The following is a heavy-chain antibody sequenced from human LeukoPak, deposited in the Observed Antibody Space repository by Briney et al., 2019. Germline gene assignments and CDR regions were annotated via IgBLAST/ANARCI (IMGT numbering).Heavy chain of an antibody. CDR1: GGSISSSSYY. V-gene: IGHV4-39*01. J-gene: IGHJ5*02. CDR2: IYYSGST. D-gene: IGHD6-13*01. Sequence: SETLSLTCTVSGGSISSSSYYWGWLRQPPGKGLEWIGSIYYSGSTYYNPSLKSRVTISVDTSRNQFSLKLSSVTAADTAVYYCARGADMAAAGRWFDPWGQGTLVTVSS. CDR3: ARGADMAAAGRWFDP.